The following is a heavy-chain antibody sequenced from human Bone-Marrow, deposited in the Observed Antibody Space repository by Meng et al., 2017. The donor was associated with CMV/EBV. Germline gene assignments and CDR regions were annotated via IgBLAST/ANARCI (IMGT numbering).Heavy chain of an antibody. D-gene: IGHD6-19*01. CDR2: IYYSGST. CDR1: GGSISSYY. CDR3: ARGGAGTGGYYYGMDV. Sequence: SETLSLTCTVSGGSISSYYWSWIRQPPGKGLEWIGYIYYSGSTNYNPSLKSRVTISVDTSKNQFSLKLSSVTAADTAMYYCARGGAGTGGYYYGMDVWGQGTTVTVSS. V-gene: IGHV4-59*12. J-gene: IGHJ6*02.